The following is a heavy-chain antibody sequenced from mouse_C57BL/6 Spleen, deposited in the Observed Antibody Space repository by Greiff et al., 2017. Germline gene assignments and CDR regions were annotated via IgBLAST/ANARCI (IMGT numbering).Heavy chain of an antibody. CDR2: IYPRDGST. D-gene: IGHD2-4*01. Sequence: VQRVESDAELVKPGASVKISCKVSGYTFTDHTIHWMKQRPEQGLEWIGYIYPRDGSTKYNEKFKGKATLTADKSSSTAYMQLNSLTSEDSAVYFCARGADDYEAWFAYWGQGTLVTVSA. J-gene: IGHJ3*01. V-gene: IGHV1-78*01. CDR1: GYTFTDHT. CDR3: ARGADDYEAWFAY.